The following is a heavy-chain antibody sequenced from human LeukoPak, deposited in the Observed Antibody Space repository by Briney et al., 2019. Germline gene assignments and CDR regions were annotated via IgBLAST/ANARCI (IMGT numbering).Heavy chain of an antibody. CDR3: ARDSSDYGDPQDAFDI. CDR1: GGTFSSYT. CDR2: FIPILGIA. J-gene: IGHJ3*02. Sequence: GASVTVSCKASGGTFSSYTISWVRQAPGQGLEWMGRFIPILGIANYAQKFQGRVTITADKSTSTAYMELSSLRSEDTAVYYCARDSSDYGDPQDAFDIWGQGTMVTVSS. D-gene: IGHD4-17*01. V-gene: IGHV1-69*04.